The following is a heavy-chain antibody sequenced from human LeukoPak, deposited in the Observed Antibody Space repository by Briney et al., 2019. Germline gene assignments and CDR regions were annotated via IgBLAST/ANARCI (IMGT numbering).Heavy chain of an antibody. J-gene: IGHJ4*02. V-gene: IGHV1-2*02. D-gene: IGHD5-24*01. CDR1: GYTFTGYY. CDR2: INPNSGGT. CDR3: ARDQGEMATIPDY. Sequence: ASVKVSCKASGYTFTGYYMHWVRQAPGQGLEWMGWINPNSGGTNYAQKFQGRVTTTRDTSIATAYMELSRLRSDDTAVYYCARDQGEMATIPDYWGQGTLVTVSS.